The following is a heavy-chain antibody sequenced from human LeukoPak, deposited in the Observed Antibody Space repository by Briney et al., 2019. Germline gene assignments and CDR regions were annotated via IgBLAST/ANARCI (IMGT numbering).Heavy chain of an antibody. CDR2: IYYSGST. CDR3: ASSITMVRGVIITAFDY. Sequence: SETLSLTCTVSGGSISSYYWSWIRQPPGQGLEWIGYIYYSGSTNYNPSLKSRVTISVDTSKNQFSLKLSSVTAADTAVYYCASSITMVRGVIITAFDYWGQGTLVTVSS. J-gene: IGHJ4*02. V-gene: IGHV4-59*01. CDR1: GGSISSYY. D-gene: IGHD3-10*01.